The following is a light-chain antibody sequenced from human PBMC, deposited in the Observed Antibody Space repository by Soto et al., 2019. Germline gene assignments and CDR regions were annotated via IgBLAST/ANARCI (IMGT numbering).Light chain of an antibody. Sequence: QSALTQPASVSGSPGQSITISCTGTSSDVGSHNFVSWYQQRPGKAPKLMIFEVSKRPSGVSSRFSASKSGNTASLTISGVQAEDEADYYCSSYAGSNNVFGTGTKLTVL. CDR2: EVS. V-gene: IGLV2-23*02. CDR1: SSDVGSHNF. CDR3: SSYAGSNNV. J-gene: IGLJ1*01.